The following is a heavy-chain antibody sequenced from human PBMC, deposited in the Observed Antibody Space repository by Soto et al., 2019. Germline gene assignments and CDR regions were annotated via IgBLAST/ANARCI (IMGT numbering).Heavy chain of an antibody. CDR3: ARDPKLLLEYYFDL. CDR1: GFTFSDYA. D-gene: IGHD3-22*01. Sequence: PGGSLRLSCAASGFTFSDYAMHWVRQAPGKGLEWVAVIWSDGTYKNYGDSVKGRFTISRDNSKNTLDLVMNSLRAEDTAIYYCARDPKLLLEYYFDLWGQGTLVTVSS. J-gene: IGHJ4*02. V-gene: IGHV3-33*08. CDR2: IWSDGTYK.